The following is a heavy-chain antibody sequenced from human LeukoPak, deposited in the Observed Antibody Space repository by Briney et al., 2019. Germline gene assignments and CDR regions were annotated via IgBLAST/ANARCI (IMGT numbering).Heavy chain of an antibody. V-gene: IGHV3-23*01. J-gene: IGHJ4*02. D-gene: IGHD6-6*01. Sequence: SGSGGSTYYADSVKGRFTISRDNSKNTLYLQMNSLRAEDTAVYYCAKSSSSSGMGLYYFDYWGQGTLVTVSS. CDR2: SGSGGST. CDR3: AKSSSSSGMGLYYFDY.